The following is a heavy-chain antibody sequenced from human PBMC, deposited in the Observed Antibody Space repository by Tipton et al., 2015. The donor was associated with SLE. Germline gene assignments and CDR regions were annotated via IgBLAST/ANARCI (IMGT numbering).Heavy chain of an antibody. Sequence: SLRLSCEGSGFSFSDYSVNWVRQAPGKGLEWISYISSDSYTIYYADSVKGRFTISRDNAKNSLYLEMNSLRVEDTAIYYCARDHAIFRLDAFGAWGQGTVVTVSS. CDR2: ISSDSYTI. V-gene: IGHV3-48*01. J-gene: IGHJ3*01. CDR1: GFSFSDYS. CDR3: ARDHAIFRLDAFGA.